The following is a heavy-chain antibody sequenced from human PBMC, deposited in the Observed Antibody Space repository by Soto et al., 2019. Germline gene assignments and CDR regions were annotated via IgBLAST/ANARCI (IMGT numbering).Heavy chain of an antibody. CDR1: GGSFSGYY. J-gene: IGHJ4*02. D-gene: IGHD5-12*01. CDR3: ARGRWLRRFDY. CDR2: INHSGST. V-gene: IGHV4-34*01. Sequence: QVQLQQWGAGLLKPSETLSPTCAVYGGSFSGYYWSWIRQPPGKGLEWIGEINHSGSTNYNPSLKSRVTISVDTSKNQFSLKLSSVTAADTAVYYCARGRWLRRFDYWGQGTLVTVSS.